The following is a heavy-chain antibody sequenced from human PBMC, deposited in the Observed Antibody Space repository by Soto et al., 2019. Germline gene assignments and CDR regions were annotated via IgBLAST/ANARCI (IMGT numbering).Heavy chain of an antibody. V-gene: IGHV1-58*01. D-gene: IGHD4-4*01. J-gene: IGHJ6*02. CDR2: IVVGSGNT. CDR3: AAETVGNYEPYYYYGMDV. Sequence: GASVKVSCKASGFTFTSSAVQWVRQARGQRLEWIGWIVVGSGNTNYAQKLQERVTITRDMSTSTDYMELSSLRSKDTAVYYCAAETVGNYEPYYYYGMDVWGQGTTVTVSS. CDR1: GFTFTSSA.